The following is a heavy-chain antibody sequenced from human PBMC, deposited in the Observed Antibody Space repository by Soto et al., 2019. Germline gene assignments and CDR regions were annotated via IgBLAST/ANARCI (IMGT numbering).Heavy chain of an antibody. CDR2: IYYSGST. V-gene: IGHV4-30-4*07. J-gene: IGHJ6*02. CDR3: ARDQELRFLEWFPTSYGMDV. CDR1: GGSISNGGYS. D-gene: IGHD3-3*01. Sequence: PSETLSLTCAVSGGSISNGGYSWSWIRQPPGKGLEWIGYIYYSGSTYYNPSLKSRVTISVDTSKNRFSLKLSSVTAADTAVYYCARDQELRFLEWFPTSYGMDVWGQGTTVTVSS.